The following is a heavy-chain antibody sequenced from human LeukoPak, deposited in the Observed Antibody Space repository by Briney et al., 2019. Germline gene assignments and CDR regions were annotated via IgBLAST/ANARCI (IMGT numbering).Heavy chain of an antibody. J-gene: IGHJ6*03. CDR1: GGSISSSSYY. CDR2: IYYSGST. D-gene: IGHD2-2*01. CDR3: ARETGYQLLWDYYYYMDV. V-gene: IGHV4-39*07. Sequence: NPSETLSLTCTVSGGSISSSSYYWGWIRQPPGKGLEWIGSIYYSGSTYYNPSLKSRVTISVDTSKNQFSLKLSSVTAADTAVYYCARETGYQLLWDYYYYMDVWGKGTTVTITS.